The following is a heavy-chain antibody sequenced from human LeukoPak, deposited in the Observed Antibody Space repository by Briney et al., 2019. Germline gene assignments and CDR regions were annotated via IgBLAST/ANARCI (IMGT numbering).Heavy chain of an antibody. CDR1: GFTFSSYA. CDR2: ISGSGGST. CDR3: AKIKGRSVVGYYFDY. D-gene: IGHD2-2*01. V-gene: IGHV3-23*01. J-gene: IGHJ4*02. Sequence: TGGSLRLSCAASGFTFSSYAMSWVRQAPGKGLEWVSAISGSGGSTYYADSVKGRFTISRDNSKNTLYLQMNSLRAEDTAVYYCAKIKGRSVVGYYFDYWGQGTLVTVSS.